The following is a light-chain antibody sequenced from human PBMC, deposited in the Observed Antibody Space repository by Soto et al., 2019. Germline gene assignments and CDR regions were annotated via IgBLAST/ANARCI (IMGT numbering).Light chain of an antibody. CDR2: DTS. V-gene: IGKV3-15*01. CDR1: QGIGDT. Sequence: VTNSPVALSLSPGEGVTLSCRASQGIGDTLAWYQHKPGQTPRLLIYDTSTRATGVPARFSGSRSGPEFTLTINILQSEDVASYYSQPSKYLRLTLGGGTKLDI. J-gene: IGKJ4*01. CDR3: QPSKYLRLT.